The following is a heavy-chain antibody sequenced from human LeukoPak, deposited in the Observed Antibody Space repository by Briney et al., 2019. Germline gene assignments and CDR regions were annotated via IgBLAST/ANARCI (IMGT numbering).Heavy chain of an antibody. D-gene: IGHD3-10*01. CDR2: IYYSGST. J-gene: IGHJ4*02. Sequence: SETLSLTCTVSGGSISSYYWSWIRPPPGKGLEWVGYIYYSGSTNYNPSLKSRVTISVDTSKNQFSLKLSSVTAADTAVYYCACFGDYQSYFDYWGQGTLVTVSS. V-gene: IGHV4-59*01. CDR3: ACFGDYQSYFDY. CDR1: GGSISSYY.